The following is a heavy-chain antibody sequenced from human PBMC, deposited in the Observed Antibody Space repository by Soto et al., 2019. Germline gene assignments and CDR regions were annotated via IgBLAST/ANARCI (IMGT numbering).Heavy chain of an antibody. CDR2: ISYDGSNK. Sequence: ESGGGVVQPGRSLRLSCTASGFTFSSYGMHWVRQAPGKGLEWVAVISYDGSNKYYADSVKGRFTISRDNSKNTLYLQMNSLRAEDTAVYYCAKESPGLWFGDGQGAFDIWGQGTMVTVSS. V-gene: IGHV3-30*18. CDR3: AKESPGLWFGDGQGAFDI. CDR1: GFTFSSYG. J-gene: IGHJ3*02. D-gene: IGHD3-10*01.